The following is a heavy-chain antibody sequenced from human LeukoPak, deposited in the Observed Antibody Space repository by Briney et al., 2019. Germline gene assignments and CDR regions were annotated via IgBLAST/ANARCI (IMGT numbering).Heavy chain of an antibody. J-gene: IGHJ3*01. D-gene: IGHD2-15*01. CDR3: ASGWALNV. CDR2: TYYRPRWYH. CDR1: RDSVSKNNAA. V-gene: IGHV6-1*01. Sequence: QTLSITSAMSRDSVSKNNAAWNWIRPLATGGIEWLGRTYYRPRWYHDYALSVQSRVTINPDTSKNQFSLQLNSVTPEDTAVYYCASGWALNVWGQGTVVTVSS.